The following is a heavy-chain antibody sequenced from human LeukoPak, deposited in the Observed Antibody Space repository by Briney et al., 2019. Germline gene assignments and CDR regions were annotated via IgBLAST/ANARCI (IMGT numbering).Heavy chain of an antibody. J-gene: IGHJ5*02. Sequence: SVKVSCQASGGTFSSYAISWVRQAPGQGLESIEGIIPIFGTANYAQKFQGRVTITADKSTSTAYMELSSLRSEDTAVYYCLKAEDGIRYFDWPTSGYWFDPWGQGTLVTVSS. V-gene: IGHV1-69*06. CDR2: IIPIFGTA. CDR3: LKAEDGIRYFDWPTSGYWFDP. D-gene: IGHD3-9*01. CDR1: GGTFSSYA.